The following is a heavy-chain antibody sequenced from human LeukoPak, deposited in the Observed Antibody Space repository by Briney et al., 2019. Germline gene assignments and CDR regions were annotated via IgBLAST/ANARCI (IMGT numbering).Heavy chain of an antibody. J-gene: IGHJ4*02. CDR2: ISYDGSNK. Sequence: GRSLRLSCAASGFTFSSYAMHWVRQAPGKGLEWVAVISYDGSNKYYADSVKGRFTISGDNSKNTLYLQMNSLRAEDTAVYYCARALSPFDYWGQGTLVTVSS. V-gene: IGHV3-30-3*01. CDR3: ARALSPFDY. CDR1: GFTFSSYA.